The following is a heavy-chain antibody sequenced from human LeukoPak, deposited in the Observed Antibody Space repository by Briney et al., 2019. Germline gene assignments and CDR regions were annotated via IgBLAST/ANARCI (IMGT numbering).Heavy chain of an antibody. J-gene: IGHJ4*02. V-gene: IGHV1-18*01. CDR1: GYTFTSYG. CDR3: ARDGTYNWNDVGFDY. Sequence: ASVKVSCKASGYTFTSYGISWVRQAPGQGLEGMGWISAYNGNTNYAQKLQGRVTMTTDTSTSTAYMALRSLRSDDTAVYYCARDGTYNWNDVGFDYWGQGTLVTVSS. D-gene: IGHD1-20*01. CDR2: ISAYNGNT.